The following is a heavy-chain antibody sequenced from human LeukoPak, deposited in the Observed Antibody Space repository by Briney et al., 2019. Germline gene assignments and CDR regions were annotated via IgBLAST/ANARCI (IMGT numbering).Heavy chain of an antibody. Sequence: SETLSLTCTVSGGSISSSSYYRGWIRQPPGKGLEWIGSIYYSGSTYYNPSLKSRVTISVDTSKNQFCLKLSSVTAADTAVYYCVGNYYDSSGFGLRDYWGQGTLVTVSS. D-gene: IGHD3-22*01. V-gene: IGHV4-39*07. CDR1: GGSISSSSYY. CDR3: VGNYYDSSGFGLRDY. J-gene: IGHJ4*02. CDR2: IYYSGST.